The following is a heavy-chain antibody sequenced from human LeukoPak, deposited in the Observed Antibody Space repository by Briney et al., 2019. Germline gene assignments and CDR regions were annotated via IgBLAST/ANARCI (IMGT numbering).Heavy chain of an antibody. V-gene: IGHV3-15*01. CDR2: IKSKTDGGTT. J-gene: IGHJ4*02. CDR3: TGQREYGGYPQ. CDR1: GFTFSNAW. Sequence: GGSLRLSCAASGFTFSNAWMSWVRQAPGKGLEWVGRIKSKTDGGTTDYAAPVKGRFTISRDDSKNTAYLQMNSLKTEDTAVYYCTGQREYGGYPQWGRGTLVTVSS. D-gene: IGHD4-17*01.